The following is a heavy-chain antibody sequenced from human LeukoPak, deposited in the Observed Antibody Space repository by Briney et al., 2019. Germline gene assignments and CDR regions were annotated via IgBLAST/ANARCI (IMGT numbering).Heavy chain of an antibody. CDR2: INPNIGGT. D-gene: IGHD3-3*01. CDR3: ARDLEPERTYYDFWSGYYMGY. Sequence: ASVKVSCKASGYTFTGYYMHWVRQAPGRGLEWMGRINPNIGGTNYAQKFQGRVTMTRDTSISTAYMELSRLRSDDTAVYYCARDLEPERTYYDFWSGYYMGYWGQGTLVTVSS. CDR1: GYTFTGYY. V-gene: IGHV1-2*06. J-gene: IGHJ4*02.